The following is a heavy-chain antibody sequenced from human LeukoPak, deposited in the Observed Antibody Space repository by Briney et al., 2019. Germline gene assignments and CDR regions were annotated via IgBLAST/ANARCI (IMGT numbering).Heavy chain of an antibody. J-gene: IGHJ6*02. V-gene: IGHV3-53*01. CDR1: GFTVSSNY. D-gene: IGHD2-2*01. Sequence: GGSLRLSCAASGFTVSSNYMSWARQAPGKGLEWVSVIYSGGSTYYADSVKGRFTISRDNSKNTLYLQMNSLRAEDTAVYYCARDCSSTSCYESDEPYYYGMDVWGQGTTVTVSS. CDR2: IYSGGST. CDR3: ARDCSSTSCYESDEPYYYGMDV.